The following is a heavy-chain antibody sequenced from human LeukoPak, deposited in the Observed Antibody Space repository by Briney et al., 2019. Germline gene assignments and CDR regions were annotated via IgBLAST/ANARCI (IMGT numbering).Heavy chain of an antibody. Sequence: GGSLRLSCAASGFTFSIYAVTWVRQAPGKGLDWVSVISGGGDSTFYADSVEGRFTVSRDNSKNTLYLEMNSLRAEDTAVYYCARVHDSSGYYYGDFDYWGQGTLVTVSS. V-gene: IGHV3-23*01. D-gene: IGHD3-22*01. CDR1: GFTFSIYA. CDR2: ISGGGDST. J-gene: IGHJ4*02. CDR3: ARVHDSSGYYYGDFDY.